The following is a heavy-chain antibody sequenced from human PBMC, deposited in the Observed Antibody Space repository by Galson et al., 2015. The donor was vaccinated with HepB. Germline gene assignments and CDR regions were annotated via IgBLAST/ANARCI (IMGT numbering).Heavy chain of an antibody. CDR2: IYPGDSDT. CDR3: AGSTSRYREYYYGMDV. V-gene: IGHV5-51*01. CDR1: GYSFTSYW. J-gene: IGHJ6*02. Sequence: QSGAEVKKPGESLKISCKGSGYSFTSYWIGWVRQMPGKGLEWMGIIYPGDSDTRYSPSFQGQVTISADKSISTAYLQWSSLKASDTAMYYCAGSTSRYREYYYGMDVWGQGTTVTVSS. D-gene: IGHD2-2*01.